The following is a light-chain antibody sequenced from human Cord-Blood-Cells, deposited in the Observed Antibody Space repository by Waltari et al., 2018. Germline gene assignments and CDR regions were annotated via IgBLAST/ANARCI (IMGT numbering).Light chain of an antibody. Sequence: EIVMTQSPVTLSVSPGERATISCRASQSVSSNLVCYQQQPGQAPRLLIYGASTRATGIPARFSGSGSGTEFTLTISSLQSEDFAVYYCQQYNNWPKTFGQGTKVEIK. J-gene: IGKJ1*01. CDR3: QQYNNWPKT. V-gene: IGKV3-15*01. CDR2: GAS. CDR1: QSVSSN.